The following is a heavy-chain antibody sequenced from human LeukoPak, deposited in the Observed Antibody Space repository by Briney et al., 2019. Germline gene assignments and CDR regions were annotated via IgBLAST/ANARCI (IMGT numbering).Heavy chain of an antibody. D-gene: IGHD3-10*01. CDR1: GGSFSGYY. J-gene: IGHJ4*02. CDR2: INHSGST. Sequence: SETLSLTCAVYGGSFSGYYWGWIRQPPGKGLEWIGEINHSGSTNYNPSLKSRVTISVDTSKNQFSLKLSSVTAADTAVYYCARDDYYGSGSPTPDSSSGLRAPSDYWGQGTLVTVSS. CDR3: ARDDYYGSGSPTPDSSSGLRAPSDY. V-gene: IGHV4-34*01.